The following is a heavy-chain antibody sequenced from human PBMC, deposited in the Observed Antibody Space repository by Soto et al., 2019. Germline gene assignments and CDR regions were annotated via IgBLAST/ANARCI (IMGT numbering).Heavy chain of an antibody. Sequence: QVQLVQSGAEVKKPGDSVRVSCKASGYTFTSYGIGWVRQAPGQGLEWMGWSSANNGKTKYAQKVQGRVTMTTNTSTSTAYMGLRSLRSDDAAVYYCAGDGYFDHWGQGTLVTVSS. CDR1: GYTFTSYG. CDR3: AGDGYFDH. J-gene: IGHJ4*02. CDR2: SSANNGKT. V-gene: IGHV1-18*01.